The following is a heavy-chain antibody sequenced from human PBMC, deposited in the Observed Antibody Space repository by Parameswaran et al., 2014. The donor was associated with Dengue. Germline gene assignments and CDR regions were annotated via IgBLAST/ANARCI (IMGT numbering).Heavy chain of an antibody. CDR3: ASHYYDSSGFDP. V-gene: IGHV4-61*07. D-gene: IGHD3-22*01. J-gene: IGHJ5*02. Sequence: RWIRQPPGKGLEWIGYIYYSGSTNYNPSLKSRVTISVDTSKNQFSLKLSSVTAADTAVYYCASHYYDSSGFDPWGQGTLVTVSS. CDR2: IYYSGST.